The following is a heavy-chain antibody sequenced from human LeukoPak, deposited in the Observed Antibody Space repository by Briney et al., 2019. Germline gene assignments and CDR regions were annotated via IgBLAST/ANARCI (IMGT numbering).Heavy chain of an antibody. Sequence: GGSLRLSCTASGFTFGDYAMTWLRQAPGKGLEWVGFIRSNTYDGTTEYAASVKGRFTISRDDSKSIAYLQMNSLRAEDTAVYYCARSYGSGHYYYGMDVWGQGTTVTVSS. CDR3: ARSYGSGHYYYGMDV. J-gene: IGHJ6*02. CDR1: GFTFGDYA. D-gene: IGHD3-10*01. CDR2: IRSNTYDGTT. V-gene: IGHV3-49*03.